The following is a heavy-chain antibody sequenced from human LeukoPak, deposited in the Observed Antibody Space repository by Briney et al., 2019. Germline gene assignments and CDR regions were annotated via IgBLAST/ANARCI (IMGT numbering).Heavy chain of an antibody. CDR3: VRGADMNYNFENSFYFDS. J-gene: IGHJ4*02. CDR1: GFTLSRYG. CDR2: IWYDGSQR. V-gene: IGHV3-33*08. D-gene: IGHD3-3*01. Sequence: GGSLRLSCAASGFTLSRYGIHWVRQPPGKGLEWVAVIWYDGSQRHYIDSVKGRFAISRENSMNTLSLEMNGLRVEDTAVYYCVRGADMNYNFENSFYFDSWGQGALVIVSS.